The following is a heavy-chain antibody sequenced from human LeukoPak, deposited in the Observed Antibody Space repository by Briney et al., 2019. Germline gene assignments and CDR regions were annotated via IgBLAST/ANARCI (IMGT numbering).Heavy chain of an antibody. V-gene: IGHV3-30*18. D-gene: IGHD6-13*01. J-gene: IGHJ4*02. Sequence: GGSLRLSCAASGFTFSSYGRHWVRQAPGKGLEWVGVISYDGTNKNYADSVKGRFTISRDNSKNTLYLQMNSLRAEDTAVYYCAKVGYSTNWLYFDYWGQGTLVTVSS. CDR2: ISYDGTNK. CDR1: GFTFSSYG. CDR3: AKVGYSTNWLYFDY.